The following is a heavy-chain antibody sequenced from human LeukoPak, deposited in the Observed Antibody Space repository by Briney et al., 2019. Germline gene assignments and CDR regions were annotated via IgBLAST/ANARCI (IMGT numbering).Heavy chain of an antibody. J-gene: IGHJ4*02. V-gene: IGHV4-59*08. CDR1: GGSMSSYY. CDR3: ARGARAGYNLEPFDY. D-gene: IGHD5-24*01. Sequence: SETLSLTCTVSGGSMSSYYWSWIRQPPGKGLEWIGYIYYSGSTKYNPSLKSRVTISVDTSKNQFSLKLSSVTAADTAVYYCARGARAGYNLEPFDYWGQGTLATVSS. CDR2: IYYSGST.